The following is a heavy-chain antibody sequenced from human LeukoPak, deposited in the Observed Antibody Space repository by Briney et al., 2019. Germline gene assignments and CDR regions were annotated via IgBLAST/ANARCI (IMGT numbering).Heavy chain of an antibody. D-gene: IGHD3-10*01. CDR1: SGSITSAGYY. CDR2: IYYSEST. J-gene: IGHJ5*02. CDR3: ARDQGSGMRWFDP. Sequence: KTSQTLSLTCTVSSGSITSAGYYWHWLRELPGKGLDWIGHIYYSESTYYNPSLKSQVTISVDTSKNQFSLKLSSVTAADTAVYYCARDQGSGMRWFDPWGQGTLVTVSS. V-gene: IGHV4-31*01.